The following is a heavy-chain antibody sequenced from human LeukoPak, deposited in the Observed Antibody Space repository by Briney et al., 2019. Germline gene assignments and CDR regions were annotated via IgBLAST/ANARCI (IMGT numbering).Heavy chain of an antibody. J-gene: IGHJ4*02. CDR1: GGSISSYY. CDR3: ARVIAAAGDYFDY. Sequence: SETLSLTCTVSGGSISSYYWSWVRQPPGKGLEWIGYIYYSGSTNYNPSLKSRVTISVDTSKNQFSLKLSSVTAADTAVYYCARVIAAAGDYFDYWGQGTLVTVSS. D-gene: IGHD6-13*01. V-gene: IGHV4-59*01. CDR2: IYYSGST.